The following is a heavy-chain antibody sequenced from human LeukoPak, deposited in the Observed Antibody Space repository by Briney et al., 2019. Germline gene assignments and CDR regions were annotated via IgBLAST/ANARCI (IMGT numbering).Heavy chain of an antibody. D-gene: IGHD2-21*02. J-gene: IGHJ6*02. CDR2: INHSGST. Sequence: SETLSLTCAVYGGSFSGYYWSWIRQPPGKGLEWIGEINHSGSTNYNPSLKSRVTISVDTSKNQFSLKLSSVTAADTAVYYCARDLIVVVTAQYYYYYGMDGWGQGTTGTVSS. CDR1: GGSFSGYY. CDR3: ARDLIVVVTAQYYYYYGMDG. V-gene: IGHV4-34*01.